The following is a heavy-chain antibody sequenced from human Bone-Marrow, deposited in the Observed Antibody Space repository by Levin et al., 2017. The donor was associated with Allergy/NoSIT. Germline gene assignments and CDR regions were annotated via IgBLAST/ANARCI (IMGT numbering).Heavy chain of an antibody. J-gene: IGHJ6*02. CDR2: ISYDGSNK. CDR1: GFTFSSYA. D-gene: IGHD3-22*01. V-gene: IGHV3-30-3*01. CDR3: ARGDRGGITMIVVVIVSYGMDV. Sequence: GESLKISCAASGFTFSSYAMHWVRQAPGKGLEWVAVISYDGSNKYYADSVKGRFTISRDNSKNTLYLQMNSLRAEDTAVYYCARGDRGGITMIVVVIVSYGMDVWGQGTTVTVSS.